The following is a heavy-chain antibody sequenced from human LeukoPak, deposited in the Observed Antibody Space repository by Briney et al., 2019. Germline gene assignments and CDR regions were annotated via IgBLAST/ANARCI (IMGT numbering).Heavy chain of an antibody. CDR2: IYYSGST. D-gene: IGHD3-10*01. CDR3: ARRYGSGSYNYYYYYMDV. Sequence: SETLSLTCTVSGGSISSSSYYWGWIRQPPGKGLEWIGSIYYSGSTYYNPSLKSRVTISVDTSKNQFSLKLSSVTAADTAVYYCARRYGSGSYNYYYYYMDVWGKGTMVTVSS. V-gene: IGHV4-39*01. CDR1: GGSISSSSYY. J-gene: IGHJ6*03.